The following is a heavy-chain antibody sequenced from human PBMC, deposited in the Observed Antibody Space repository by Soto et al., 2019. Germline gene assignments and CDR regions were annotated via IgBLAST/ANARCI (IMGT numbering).Heavy chain of an antibody. CDR2: IKTDGSFT. CDR3: ARDNNWSLDY. CDR1: GFTFSKHW. D-gene: IGHD1-1*01. Sequence: EVQLAESGGGLVQSGGSLRLSCAASGFTFSKHWMHWVRQAPGKGLVWVSHIKTDGSFTRDADSVKGRFTISRENARNTLYLPMNSLRAEDTAVYYCARDNNWSLDYWGQGTLVTVSS. J-gene: IGHJ4*02. V-gene: IGHV3-74*01.